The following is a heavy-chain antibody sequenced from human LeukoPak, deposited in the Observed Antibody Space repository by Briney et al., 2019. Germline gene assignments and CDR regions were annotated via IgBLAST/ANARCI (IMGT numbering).Heavy chain of an antibody. CDR2: INSDGSST. D-gene: IGHD6-6*01. CDR3: VTRMNSSSLLDY. V-gene: IGHV3-74*01. J-gene: IGHJ4*02. Sequence: GGSLRLSCAASGFTFSSYWMHWVRQAPGKGLVWVSRINSDGSSTSYADSVKGRFTISRDNAKNTLYLQMNSLRAEDTAVYYCVTRMNSSSLLDYWGQGTLVTVSS. CDR1: GFTFSSYW.